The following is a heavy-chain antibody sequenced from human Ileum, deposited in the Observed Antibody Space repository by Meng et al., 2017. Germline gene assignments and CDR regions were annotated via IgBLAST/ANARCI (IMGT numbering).Heavy chain of an antibody. CDR3: ARDKGTTSCDT. J-gene: IGHJ4*02. Sequence: VLVVEVGGVWVQPGESLRVSSAALGCPFTRSGRHWVRQGPGKGLGWVAMIWSDGSQKYYAYSVKGRFTVSRDNSNNMVYLQMDSLRAEDTAVYYCARDKGTTSCDTWGQGTLVTVSS. CDR1: GCPFTRSG. V-gene: IGHV3-33*01. D-gene: IGHD2/OR15-2a*01. CDR2: IWSDGSQK.